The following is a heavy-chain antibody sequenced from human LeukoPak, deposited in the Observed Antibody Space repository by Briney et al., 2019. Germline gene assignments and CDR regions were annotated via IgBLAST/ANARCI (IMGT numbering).Heavy chain of an antibody. CDR1: GGTFSSYA. CDR2: INPSGGST. Sequence: ASVKVSCKASGGTFSSYAISWVRQAPGQGLEWMGIINPSGGSTSYAQKFQGRVTMTRDTSTSTVYMELSSLRSEDTAVYYCAREMGYYYDSSGYPIDYWGQGTLVTVSS. D-gene: IGHD3-22*01. CDR3: AREMGYYYDSSGYPIDY. J-gene: IGHJ4*02. V-gene: IGHV1-46*01.